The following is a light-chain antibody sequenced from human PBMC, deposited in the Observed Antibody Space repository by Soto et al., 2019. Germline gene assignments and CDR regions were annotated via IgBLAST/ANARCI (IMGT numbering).Light chain of an antibody. CDR1: SSDVGGYNY. CDR2: EVS. V-gene: IGLV2-14*01. J-gene: IGLJ1*01. CDR3: SSYTSSSTLSV. Sequence: QSALTQPASVSGSPGQSITISCTGTSSDVGGYNYVSWYQQHPGKAPKLMIFEVSSRPSGVSYRFSGSKSGNTASLTISGLQAEDEADYYCSSYTSSSTLSVFGSGTKVTVL.